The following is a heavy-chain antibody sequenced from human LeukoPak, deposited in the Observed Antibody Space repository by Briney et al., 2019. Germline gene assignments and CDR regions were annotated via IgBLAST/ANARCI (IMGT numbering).Heavy chain of an antibody. CDR2: ISSSSSYI. CDR1: GFTFSIYS. CDR3: ARGRGLPVRPPNEGFLDY. J-gene: IGHJ4*02. V-gene: IGHV3-21*04. Sequence: GGSLRLSCAASGFTFSIYSMNWVRQAPGKGLEWVSSISSSSSYIYYADSVKGRFTISRDNAKNSLYLQMNSLRAEDTAVYYCARGRGLPVRPPNEGFLDYWGRGTLVTVSS. D-gene: IGHD6-6*01.